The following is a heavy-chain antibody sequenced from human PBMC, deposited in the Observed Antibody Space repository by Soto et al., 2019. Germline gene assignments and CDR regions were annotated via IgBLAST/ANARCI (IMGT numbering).Heavy chain of an antibody. CDR2: INPSGGST. D-gene: IGHD3-3*01. CDR1: GYTLTSYY. V-gene: IGHV1-46*03. CDR3: ARDTGPYYDFWSGYGTFDY. J-gene: IGHJ4*02. Sequence: QVQLVQSGAEVKKPGASVKVSCKASGYTLTSYYMHWVRQAPGQGLEWMGIINPSGGSTSYAQKFQGRVTMTRDTSTSTVYMELSSLRSEDTAVYYCARDTGPYYDFWSGYGTFDYWGQGTLVTVSS.